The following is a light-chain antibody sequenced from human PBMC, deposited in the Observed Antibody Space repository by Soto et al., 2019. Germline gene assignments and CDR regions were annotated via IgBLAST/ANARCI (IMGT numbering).Light chain of an antibody. CDR3: LLSNSTSRV. CDR2: DTS. Sequence: QAVVTQEPSLTVSPGGTVTLTCASSTETVTSGHYPYWLQQKPGQAPTTLIYDTSKKHSSTPARFSGSLLGGKAALTLSGAQPEDEADYYFLLSNSTSRVFGGGTKVTVL. CDR1: TETVTSGHY. V-gene: IGLV7-46*01. J-gene: IGLJ3*02.